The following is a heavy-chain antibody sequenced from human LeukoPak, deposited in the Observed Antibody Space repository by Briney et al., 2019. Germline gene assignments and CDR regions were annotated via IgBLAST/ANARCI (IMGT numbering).Heavy chain of an antibody. D-gene: IGHD5-24*01. CDR1: GYTFTGYY. CDR2: INPNSGGA. J-gene: IGHJ4*02. CDR3: YWLLQPVDY. V-gene: IGHV1-2*02. Sequence: GASVKVSCKASGYTFTGYYMHWVRQAPGQGLEWMGWINPNSGGADYAQKFQGRVTMTRDTSIGTAYLELSSLRSDDTAVYYCYWLLQPVDYWGQGTLVTVSS.